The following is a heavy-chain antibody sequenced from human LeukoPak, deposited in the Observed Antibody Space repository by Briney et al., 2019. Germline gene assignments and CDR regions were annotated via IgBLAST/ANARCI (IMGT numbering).Heavy chain of an antibody. CDR2: ISGSGGSS. D-gene: IGHD3-16*02. CDR3: AKDPHSSVVTEFRIPPLDAFDI. V-gene: IGHV3-23*01. Sequence: GGSLMLSCAASGFTFSSYAMSSVRQAPGKGLGWVSAISGSGGSSYYAASVKDRVTISRDNSKNTLYLQMNSLRAEDTAVYYCAKDPHSSVVTEFRIPPLDAFDIWGQGTMVTVSS. J-gene: IGHJ3*02. CDR1: GFTFSSYA.